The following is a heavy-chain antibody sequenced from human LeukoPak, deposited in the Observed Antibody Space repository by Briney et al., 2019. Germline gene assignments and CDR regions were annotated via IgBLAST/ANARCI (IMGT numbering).Heavy chain of an antibody. D-gene: IGHD4-11*01. CDR2: IWSDGTNR. CDR1: GVIYSHYG. V-gene: IGHV3-33*01. Sequence: GESLRLSCAVSGVIYSHYGMHWVRQAPGKGLEWVADIWSDGTNRFYAGSVKGRFTISRDNSQNPLFLQMNTLTAEDTAVYYCLRDPHRDFDYSNSLAYWGHGTLVTVSS. J-gene: IGHJ4*01. CDR3: LRDPHRDFDYSNSLAY.